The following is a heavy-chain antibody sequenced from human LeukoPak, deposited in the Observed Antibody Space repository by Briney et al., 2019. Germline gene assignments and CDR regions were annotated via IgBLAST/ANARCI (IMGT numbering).Heavy chain of an antibody. CDR3: ARDPYNGYDAFDI. V-gene: IGHV4-38-2*02. CDR1: GYSISSGYY. CDR2: IHHSGST. D-gene: IGHD5-12*01. Sequence: TSETLSLTCTVSGYSISSGYYWGWIRQPPGKGLEWIGSIHHSGSTYYNPSLNSRVTISVDTSKNQFSLNLSSVTAADTAVYYCARDPYNGYDAFDIWGQGTMVIVSS. J-gene: IGHJ3*02.